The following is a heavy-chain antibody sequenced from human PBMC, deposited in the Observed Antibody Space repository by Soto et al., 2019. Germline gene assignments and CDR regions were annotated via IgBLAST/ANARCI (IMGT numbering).Heavy chain of an antibody. CDR3: ADSEYSRYKNIDV. J-gene: IGHJ6*02. CDR2: ISYDGSIK. V-gene: IGHV3-30*03. D-gene: IGHD5-18*01. CDR1: GFTFRGYG. Sequence: GGSLRLSCAASGFTFRGYGMHWVRQAPGRGLEWVALISYDGSIKYYADSVRGRFTISRDNSKNTLYLQMNSLRAEDTAVYYCADSEYSRYKNIDVWGQGTTVTVSS.